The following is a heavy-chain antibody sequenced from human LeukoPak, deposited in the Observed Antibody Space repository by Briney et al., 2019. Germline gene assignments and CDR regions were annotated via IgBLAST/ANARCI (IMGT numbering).Heavy chain of an antibody. V-gene: IGHV4-31*03. CDR2: IYYSGST. Sequence: SQTLSLTCTVSGGSISSGGYYWSWIRQHPGKGLEWIGYIYYSGSTYYNPSLKSRVTISVDTSKTQFSLKLSSVTAADTAVYYCARVAEAAGKRGLRGYWGQGTLVTVSS. D-gene: IGHD6-13*01. J-gene: IGHJ4*02. CDR3: ARVAEAAGKRGLRGY. CDR1: GGSISSGGYY.